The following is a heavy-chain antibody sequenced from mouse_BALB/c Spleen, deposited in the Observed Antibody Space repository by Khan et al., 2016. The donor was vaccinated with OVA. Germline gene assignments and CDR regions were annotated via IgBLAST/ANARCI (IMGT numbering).Heavy chain of an antibody. CDR2: ISPGSGDT. CDR1: GYSFTDYY. V-gene: IGHV1-77*01. J-gene: IGHJ3*01. Sequence: QMQLQQSGAELARPGASVKLSCKASGYSFTDYYINWVKQRTGQGLEWIGEISPGSGDTYYNEKFKGKATLTADKSSSTAYMQRSSLTSEASAVYFCARRNYFGYTFAYWGQGTLVTVSA. D-gene: IGHD1-2*01. CDR3: ARRNYFGYTFAY.